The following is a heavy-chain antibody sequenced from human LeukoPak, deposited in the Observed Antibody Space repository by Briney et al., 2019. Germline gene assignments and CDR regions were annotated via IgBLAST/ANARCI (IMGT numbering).Heavy chain of an antibody. CDR1: GFTLGGYG. J-gene: IGHJ4*02. CDR3: TRYNNDHFDY. Sequence: AGGSLRLSCAGSGFTLGGYGMHWFRQTPGKGLEWVAVIAYGGSRAFYADSVKGRFTISRDNSKNTMSVQMDDLRAEDTAVYYCTRYNNDHFDYWGQGTLVTVSS. CDR2: IAYGGSRA. V-gene: IGHV3-33*01. D-gene: IGHD1-14*01.